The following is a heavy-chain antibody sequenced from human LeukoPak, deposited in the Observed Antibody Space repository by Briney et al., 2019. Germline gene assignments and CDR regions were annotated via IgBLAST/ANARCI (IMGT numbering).Heavy chain of an antibody. D-gene: IGHD3-9*01. CDR2: IYYSGST. Sequence: SETLSHTCTVSGGSISSSSYYWGWIRQPPGKGLEWIGYIYYSGSTNYNPSLKSRVTISVDTSKNQFSLKLSSVTAADTAVYYCARVYFDWLSPGDWFDPWGQGTLVTVSS. J-gene: IGHJ5*02. V-gene: IGHV4-61*05. CDR1: GGSISSSSYY. CDR3: ARVYFDWLSPGDWFDP.